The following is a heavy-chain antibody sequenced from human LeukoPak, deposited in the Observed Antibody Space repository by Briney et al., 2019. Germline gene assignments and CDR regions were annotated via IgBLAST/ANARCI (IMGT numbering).Heavy chain of an antibody. CDR2: ITSSGGSSGLQL. D-gene: IGHD3-10*01. CDR1: GFTFSDYH. Sequence: GGSLRLSCAASGFTFSDYHMAWIRQAPGKGLECISYITSSGGSSGLQLYYKGPVQGRFTIYRDNATVYLQMNRLRADDTAVYYCARGTYDSGSGLGNWFDPWGQGTLVTVSS. CDR3: ARGTYDSGSGLGNWFDP. J-gene: IGHJ5*02. V-gene: IGHV3-11*01.